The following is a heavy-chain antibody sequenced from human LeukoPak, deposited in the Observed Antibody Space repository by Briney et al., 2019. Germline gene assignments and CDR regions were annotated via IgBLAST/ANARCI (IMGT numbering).Heavy chain of an antibody. CDR1: GFTFSNFW. CDR3: AKNGGPHGMDV. Sequence: GGSLRLSCAASGFTFSNFWMSWVRRAPGKGLEWVANIKHDGSETNYVDSVKGRFSISRDNAKKSLHLQMNSLRREDTAVYYCAKNGGPHGMDVWGLGTTVTVSS. D-gene: IGHD3-16*01. CDR2: IKHDGSET. V-gene: IGHV3-7*02. J-gene: IGHJ6*02.